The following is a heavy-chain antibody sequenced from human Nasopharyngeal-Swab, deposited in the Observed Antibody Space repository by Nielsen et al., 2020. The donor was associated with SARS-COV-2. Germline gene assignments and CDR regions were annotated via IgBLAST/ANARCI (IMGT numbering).Heavy chain of an antibody. D-gene: IGHD6-13*01. Sequence: SVKVSCKASGGTFSSYAISWVRQAPGQGLEWMGGIIPISGTANYAQKFQGRVTITADESTSTAYMELSSLRSKDTAVYYCARSPAHSSSWYFGRYYYGMDVWGQGTTVTVSS. V-gene: IGHV1-69*13. CDR2: IIPISGTA. J-gene: IGHJ6*02. CDR3: ARSPAHSSSWYFGRYYYGMDV. CDR1: GGTFSSYA.